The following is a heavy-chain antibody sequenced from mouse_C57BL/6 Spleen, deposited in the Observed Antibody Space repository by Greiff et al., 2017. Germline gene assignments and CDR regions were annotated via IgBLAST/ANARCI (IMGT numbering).Heavy chain of an antibody. D-gene: IGHD1-1*01. V-gene: IGHV5-4*01. CDR2: ISDGGSYT. CDR3: ARDRGSSYPYYFDY. CDR1: GFTFSSYA. J-gene: IGHJ2*01. Sequence: DVKLVESGGGLVKPGGSLKLSCAASGFTFSSYAMSWVRQTPEKRLEWVATISDGGSYTYYPDNVKGRYTISRDNAKNNLYLQMSHLKSEDTAMYYCARDRGSSYPYYFDYWGQGTTLTVSS.